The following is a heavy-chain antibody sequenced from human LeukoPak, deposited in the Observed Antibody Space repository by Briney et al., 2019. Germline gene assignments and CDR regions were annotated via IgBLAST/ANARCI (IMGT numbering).Heavy chain of an antibody. Sequence: ASVKVYCKASGYTFTSYYMHWVRQAPGQGLEWMGIINPSGGSTSYAQKFQGRVTMTRDTSTSTVYMELSSLRSEDTAVYYCAREPLRYFDWLSFPHWGQGTLVTVSS. D-gene: IGHD3-9*01. CDR3: AREPLRYFDWLSFPH. CDR2: INPSGGST. V-gene: IGHV1-46*01. J-gene: IGHJ4*02. CDR1: GYTFTSYY.